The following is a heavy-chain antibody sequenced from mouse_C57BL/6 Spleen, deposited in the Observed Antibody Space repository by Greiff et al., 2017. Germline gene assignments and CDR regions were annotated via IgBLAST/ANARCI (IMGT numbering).Heavy chain of an antibody. CDR1: GYTFTDYT. Sequence: VQLQQSDAELVKPGASVKISCKVSGYTFTDYTIHWMKQRPEQGLEWIGYIYPRDGSTKYNEKFKGKATLTADTSSSTAYMQLNSLTSEDAAVYFYARDETSQTTGSMDYWGQGTSVTVSS. D-gene: IGHD3-2*02. CDR2: IYPRDGST. CDR3: ARDETSQTTGSMDY. V-gene: IGHV1-78*01. J-gene: IGHJ4*01.